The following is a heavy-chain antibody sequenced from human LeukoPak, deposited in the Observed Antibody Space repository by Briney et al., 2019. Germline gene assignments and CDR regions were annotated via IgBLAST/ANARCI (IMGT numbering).Heavy chain of an antibody. CDR1: GFTFSSYG. CDR3: ARAAAGIHYYYMDV. CDR2: IWYDGSNE. D-gene: IGHD6-13*01. V-gene: IGHV3-33*01. J-gene: IGHJ6*03. Sequence: PGGSLRLSCAASGFTFSSYGMHWVRQAPGKGLECVAVIWYDGSNEYYADSVKGQFTISRDNSKNTLYLQMNSLRAEDTAVYYCARAAAGIHYYYMDVRGKGTTVTVSS.